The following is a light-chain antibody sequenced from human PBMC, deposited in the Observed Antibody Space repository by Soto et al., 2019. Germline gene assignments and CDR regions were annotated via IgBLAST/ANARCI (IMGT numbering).Light chain of an antibody. J-gene: IGKJ1*01. Sequence: DIQMTQSPSTLSASVGDRVTITCRASQSISSWLAWYHQKPGKAPKILIYKASSLESGVPSRFSGSGSGTEFTLTISSLQPDDFATYYCQQYNSFPTFGQGTKVEIK. CDR3: QQYNSFPT. V-gene: IGKV1-5*03. CDR2: KAS. CDR1: QSISSW.